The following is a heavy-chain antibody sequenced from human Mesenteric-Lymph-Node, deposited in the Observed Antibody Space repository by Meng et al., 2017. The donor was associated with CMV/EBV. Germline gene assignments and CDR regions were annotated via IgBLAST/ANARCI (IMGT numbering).Heavy chain of an antibody. V-gene: IGHV3-48*04. CDR1: GFPFSSFS. CDR3: ARRSYIDV. D-gene: IGHD3-10*01. CDR2: ISTSSGTI. Sequence: GESLKISCVASGFPFSSFSMHWVRQAPRKGLEWVSYISTSSGTIYYADSVKGRFTMSRDNAKTSLYLQMNSLTAEDTAVYYCARRSYIDVWGRGTLVTVSS. J-gene: IGHJ4*02.